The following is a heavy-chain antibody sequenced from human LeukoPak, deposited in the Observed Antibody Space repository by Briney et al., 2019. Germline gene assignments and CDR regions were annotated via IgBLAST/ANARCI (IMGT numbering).Heavy chain of an antibody. CDR1: GFTFSSNR. CDR3: ARDGGLEGTVGPMGFDY. V-gene: IGHV3-21*01. J-gene: IGHJ4*02. D-gene: IGHD1-26*01. Sequence: PGGSLRLSCAASGFTFSSNRMNWVRHAPGKGLEWVSSISSSSTYIYYADSLKGPFTISRDNAKNSLYMQMNSLRAEDTAVYYCARDGGLEGTVGPMGFDYWGQGTLVTVSS. CDR2: ISSSSTYI.